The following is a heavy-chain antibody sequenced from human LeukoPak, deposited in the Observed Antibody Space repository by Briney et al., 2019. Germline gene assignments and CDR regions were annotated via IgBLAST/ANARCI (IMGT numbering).Heavy chain of an antibody. CDR2: INTDNGNT. Sequence: ASVTVSCTASGTSFTTNAMHWVRQAPGQRLEWMGWINTDNGNTHYLQKFQGRVTITRDTSASTTYMELSSLTSEDTAVYYCAREKNQQWVDCLQCWGQGTLVTVSS. V-gene: IGHV1-3*04. CDR1: GTSFTTNA. D-gene: IGHD1-26*01. CDR3: AREKNQQWVDCLQC. J-gene: IGHJ4*02.